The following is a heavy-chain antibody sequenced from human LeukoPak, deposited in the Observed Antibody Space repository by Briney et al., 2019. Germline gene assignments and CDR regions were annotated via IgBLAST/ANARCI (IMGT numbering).Heavy chain of an antibody. CDR1: GYTFTSYY. J-gene: IGHJ5*02. Sequence: ASVKVSCKASGYTFTSYYIHWVRQAPGQGLEWMGLINPSGGSTNYAQKFQGRVTMTRNTFINTAYMELTSLISEDTAVYYCARVPRGGDRFDPWGQGTLVTVSA. V-gene: IGHV1-46*01. CDR3: ARVPRGGDRFDP. D-gene: IGHD3-16*01. CDR2: INPSGGST.